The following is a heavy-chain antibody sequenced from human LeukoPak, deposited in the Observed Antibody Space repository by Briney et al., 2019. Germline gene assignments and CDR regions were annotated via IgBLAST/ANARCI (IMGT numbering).Heavy chain of an antibody. V-gene: IGHV3-74*01. CDR1: GFTFSSYW. CDR2: INPGGSSI. CDR3: AKMTVAGNYYGMSV. D-gene: IGHD6-19*01. J-gene: IGHJ6*02. Sequence: GRSLRLSCATSGFTFSSYWKYWVRQVLGQGLVWDARINPGGSSITYADSVKGRFTISRDNAKNTLYLQMDRLRAADTGVYYCAKMTVAGNYYGMSVCGQVATVTVSS.